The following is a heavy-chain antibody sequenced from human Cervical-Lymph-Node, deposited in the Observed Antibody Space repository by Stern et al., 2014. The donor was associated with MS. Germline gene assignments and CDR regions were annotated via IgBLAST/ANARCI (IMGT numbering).Heavy chain of an antibody. CDR2: NSAYGRNT. D-gene: IGHD5-12*01. V-gene: IGHV1-18*01. Sequence: VQLVESGGEVKKPGASVKVSCKASGYTFSTYGISWVRQAPGQGLEWMGWNSAYGRNTDYAQKLQGRVTMTTDTSTSTAYMELRSLRSDDTAVYYCARGGYPDAFDIWGQGTMVTVSS. CDR3: ARGGYPDAFDI. CDR1: GYTFSTYG. J-gene: IGHJ3*02.